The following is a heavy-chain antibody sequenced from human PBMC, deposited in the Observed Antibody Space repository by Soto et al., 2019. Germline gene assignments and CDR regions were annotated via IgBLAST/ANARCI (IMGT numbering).Heavy chain of an antibody. CDR3: ARDGYSSSWYVWFDP. CDR1: GFTFSSYS. CDR2: ISSSSYI. D-gene: IGHD6-13*01. J-gene: IGHJ5*02. V-gene: IGHV3-21*01. Sequence: GGSLRLSCAASGFTFSSYSMNWVRQAPGKGLEWVSSISSSSYIYYADSVKGRFTISRDNAKNSLYLQMNSLRAEDTAVYYCARDGYSSSWYVWFDPWGQGTLVTVSS.